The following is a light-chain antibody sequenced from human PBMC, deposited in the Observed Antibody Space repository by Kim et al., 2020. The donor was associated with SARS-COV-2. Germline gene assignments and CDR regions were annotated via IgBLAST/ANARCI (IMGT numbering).Light chain of an antibody. V-gene: IGKV1-27*01. CDR3: HQYNSAPRT. Sequence: ASVGDRVTITCRASQGFSCYLAGYQHKPGKVPKLLMYAASPLQSGVPSRFSGSGSGTDFTLPSSSLQPEDVASYYCHQYNSAPRTFGQGTKVDIK. CDR1: QGFSCY. CDR2: AAS. J-gene: IGKJ1*01.